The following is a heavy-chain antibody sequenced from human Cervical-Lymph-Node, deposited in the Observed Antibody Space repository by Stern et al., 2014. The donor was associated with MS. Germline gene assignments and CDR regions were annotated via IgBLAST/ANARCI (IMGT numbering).Heavy chain of an antibody. Sequence: MQLVQSVAELIRPGESLKISCKGSGFKFSIYWIAWVRQMPGKGLEWMGIIYPGDSETRSSPSFQGQVTMSADKSTSTAYLQWSSLNASDTAMYFCARQTTAWASDVWGQGTLVTVSS. CDR3: ARQTTAWASDV. V-gene: IGHV5-51*01. CDR2: IYPGDSET. D-gene: IGHD1-14*01. J-gene: IGHJ4*02. CDR1: GFKFSIYW.